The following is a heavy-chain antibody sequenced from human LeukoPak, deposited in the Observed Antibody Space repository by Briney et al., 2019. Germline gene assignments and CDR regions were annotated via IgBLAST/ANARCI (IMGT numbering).Heavy chain of an antibody. CDR2: IYHSGST. D-gene: IGHD1-26*01. CDR3: ARDSGSFRFDP. Sequence: PGGSLRLSCAASGFTFSSYGMHWVRQPPGKGLEWIGEIYHSGSTNNNPSLKSRVTILVDKSKNQFSLKLSSVTAADTAVYYCARDSGSFRFDPWGQGTLVTVSS. V-gene: IGHV4-4*02. J-gene: IGHJ5*02. CDR1: GFTFSSYG.